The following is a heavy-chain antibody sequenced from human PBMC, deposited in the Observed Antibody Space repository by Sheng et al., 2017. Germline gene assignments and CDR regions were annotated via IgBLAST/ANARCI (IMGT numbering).Heavy chain of an antibody. CDR1: GYSFTSYW. J-gene: IGHJ5*02. CDR3: AEEGGGRWAIHYDFWSGSNWFDP. Sequence: EVQLVQSGAEVKKPGESLRISCKGSGYSFTSYWISWVRQMPGKGLEWMGRIDPSDSYTNYSPSFQGHVTISADKSISTAYLQWSSLKASDTAMYYCAEEGGGRWAIHYDFWSGSNWFDPVGPGNPGHR. D-gene: IGHD3-3*01. V-gene: IGHV5-10-1*03. CDR2: IDPSDSYT.